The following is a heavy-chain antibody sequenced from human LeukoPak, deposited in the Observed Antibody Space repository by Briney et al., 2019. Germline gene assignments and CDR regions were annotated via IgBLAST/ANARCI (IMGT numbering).Heavy chain of an antibody. D-gene: IGHD4-23*01. J-gene: IGHJ4*02. Sequence: SETLSLTCTVSGGSISSGDHYWSWIRQPPGKGLEWIGYIYYSGSTYYNPSLKSRVTISVDTSKNQFSLKLSSVTAADTAVYYCARGSTVVTPRFDYWGQGTLVTVSS. V-gene: IGHV4-30-4*01. CDR3: ARGSTVVTPRFDY. CDR1: GGSISSGDHY. CDR2: IYYSGST.